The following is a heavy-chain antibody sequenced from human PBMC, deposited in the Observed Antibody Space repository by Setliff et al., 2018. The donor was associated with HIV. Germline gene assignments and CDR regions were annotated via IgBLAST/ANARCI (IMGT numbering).Heavy chain of an antibody. CDR3: ARDPAPSSSASYFQH. V-gene: IGHV1-46*01. D-gene: IGHD6-6*01. CDR2: INPSSGST. J-gene: IGHJ1*01. CDR1: GYTSTSYY. Sequence: ASVKVSCKASGYTSTSYYMHWVRQAPGQGLEWMGIINPSSGSTTYAQKFQGRVTMTRDTSTSTVYMELSSLRSEDTAVYYCARDPAPSSSASYFQHWGQGTPVTV.